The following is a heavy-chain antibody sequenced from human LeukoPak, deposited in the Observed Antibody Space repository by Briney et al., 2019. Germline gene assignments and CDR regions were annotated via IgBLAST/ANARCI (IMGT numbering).Heavy chain of an antibody. D-gene: IGHD1-26*01. J-gene: IGHJ4*02. V-gene: IGHV4-39*07. CDR2: IYHSGST. CDR3: AGIIVGATSYDY. Sequence: ETLSLTCTVSGGSISSSSYYWGWIRQPPGKGLEWIGSIYHSGSTYYNPSLKSRVTISVDTSKNQLSLKLSSVTAADTAVYYCAGIIVGATSYDYWGQGTLVTVSS. CDR1: GGSISSSSYY.